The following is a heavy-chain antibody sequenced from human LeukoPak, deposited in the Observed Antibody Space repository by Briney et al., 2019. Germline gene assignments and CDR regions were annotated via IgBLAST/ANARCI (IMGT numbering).Heavy chain of an antibody. Sequence: PSETLSLTCAVDGGSFSGYYWSCIRPPPGKGLEWIGEINHSGSTNYNPSLKSRVTISVETSKNQFSLKLSSVTAADTAVYYCARSPITIFGVANFDYWGQGTLVTVSS. V-gene: IGHV4-34*01. J-gene: IGHJ4*02. CDR1: GGSFSGYY. CDR2: INHSGST. CDR3: ARSPITIFGVANFDY. D-gene: IGHD3-3*01.